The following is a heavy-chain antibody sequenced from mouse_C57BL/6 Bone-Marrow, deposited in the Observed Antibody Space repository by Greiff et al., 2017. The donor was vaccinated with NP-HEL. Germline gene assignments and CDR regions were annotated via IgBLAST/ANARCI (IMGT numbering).Heavy chain of an antibody. J-gene: IGHJ1*03. CDR1: GYAFSSYW. V-gene: IGHV1-80*01. D-gene: IGHD1-3*01. CDR2: IYPGDGDT. CDR3: ARAHWYWYFDV. Sequence: VKLVESGAELVKPGASVKISCKASGYAFSSYWMNWVKQRPGKGLEWIGQIYPGDGDTNYNGKFKGKATLTADKSSSTAYMQLSSLTSEDSAVYFCARAHWYWYFDVWGTGTTVTVSS.